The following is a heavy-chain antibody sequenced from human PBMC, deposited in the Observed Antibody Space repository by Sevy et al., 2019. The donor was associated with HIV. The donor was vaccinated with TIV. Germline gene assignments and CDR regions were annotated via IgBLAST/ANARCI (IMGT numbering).Heavy chain of an antibody. V-gene: IGHV3-48*03. J-gene: IGHJ4*02. D-gene: IGHD6-19*01. Sequence: GGSLRLSCTASGFTFSSYEMNWVRQAPGKGLEWVSYISSSGSTIYYADSVKGRFTISRDNAKNSLYLQMNSLRAEDTAVYYCARDRQGITVAGTAIDYWGQGTLVTVSS. CDR1: GFTFSSYE. CDR3: ARDRQGITVAGTAIDY. CDR2: ISSSGSTI.